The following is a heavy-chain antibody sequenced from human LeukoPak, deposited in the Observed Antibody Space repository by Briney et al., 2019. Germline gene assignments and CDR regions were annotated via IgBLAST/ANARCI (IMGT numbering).Heavy chain of an antibody. J-gene: IGHJ4*02. D-gene: IGHD3-9*01. CDR1: GGSFSGYY. Sequence: SETLSLTCAVYGGSFSGYYWSWIRQPPGKGLEWIGEINHSGSTNYNPSLKSRVTISVDTSKNQFSLKLSSVTAADTAVYYCARPNYDILTGYYNERWGQGTLVTVSS. V-gene: IGHV4-34*01. CDR3: ARPNYDILTGYYNER. CDR2: INHSGST.